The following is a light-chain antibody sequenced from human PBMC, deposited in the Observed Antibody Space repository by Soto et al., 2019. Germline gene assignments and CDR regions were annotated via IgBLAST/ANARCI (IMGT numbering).Light chain of an antibody. Sequence: QSALTQPASVSGSPGQSIAISCTGTSSDVSGYNWVSWYQQHPGKAPKLIVYDVRNRPSGVSDRFSGYKSGNTASLTISGLQAEDDADYYCSSYTSSYSVVFGGGTKVTVL. CDR1: SSDVSGYNW. CDR3: SSYTSSYSVV. J-gene: IGLJ2*01. V-gene: IGLV2-14*03. CDR2: DVR.